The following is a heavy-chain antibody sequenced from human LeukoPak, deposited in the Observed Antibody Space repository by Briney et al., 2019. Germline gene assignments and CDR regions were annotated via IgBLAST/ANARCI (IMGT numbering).Heavy chain of an antibody. D-gene: IGHD3-3*01. CDR1: GFTYSSYA. CDR2: ISDAGGST. J-gene: IGHJ4*02. CDR3: AKRGSGGYYFDY. V-gene: IGHV3-23*01. Sequence: PGGSLRLSRAASGFTYSSYAMGWVRQAPGKGLEWVSGISDAGGSTYYADSVKGRFTISRDNSKNTLYVQMNSLRAEDTAVYYCAKRGSGGYYFDYWGQGTLVTVSS.